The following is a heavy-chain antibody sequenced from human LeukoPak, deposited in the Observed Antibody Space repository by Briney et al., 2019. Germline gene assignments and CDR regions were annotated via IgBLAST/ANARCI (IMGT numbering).Heavy chain of an antibody. V-gene: IGHV3-23*01. J-gene: IGHJ6*03. CDR2: ISGGGTT. D-gene: IGHD2-2*01. CDR3: AKDPYCSSTSCYADYYYYYMDV. Sequence: GGSLRLSCAASGFTFSSYAMSWVRQAPRKGLEWVSVISGGGTTYYPDSVKGRFTISRDNSKNTLYLQMNSLRAEDTAVYYCAKDPYCSSTSCYADYYYYYMDVWGKGTTVTVSS. CDR1: GFTFSSYA.